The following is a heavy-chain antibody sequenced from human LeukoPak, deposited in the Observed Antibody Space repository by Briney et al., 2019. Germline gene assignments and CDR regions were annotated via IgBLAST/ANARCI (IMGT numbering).Heavy chain of an antibody. D-gene: IGHD6-13*01. J-gene: IGHJ6*03. CDR1: GRSISSGDYY. CDR3: ARGRGFAAAGTNYMDV. V-gene: IGHV4-30-4*08. Sequence: SETLSLTCTVSGRSISSGDYYWSWIRQPPEESLEWIGYIYYSGSTYYNPSLKSRVTISVDTSKNQFSLKLSSVTAADTAVYYCARGRGFAAAGTNYMDVWGKGTTVTVSS. CDR2: IYYSGST.